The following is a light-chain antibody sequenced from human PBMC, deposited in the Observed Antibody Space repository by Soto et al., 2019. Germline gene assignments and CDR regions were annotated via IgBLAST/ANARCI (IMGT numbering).Light chain of an antibody. CDR1: TSDIGSYYL. V-gene: IGLV2-23*02. CDR3: ISFAGMSTPVL. J-gene: IGLJ2*01. CDR2: EVN. Sequence: QSALTQPASVSGSPGQSDTISCPGTTSDIGSYYLVSWYQQHPGRAPKFIIYEVNKRPSGVSNRFSGSKSGNTASLTISGRQAEDEADYCGISFAGMSTPVLVGGGTKLTVL.